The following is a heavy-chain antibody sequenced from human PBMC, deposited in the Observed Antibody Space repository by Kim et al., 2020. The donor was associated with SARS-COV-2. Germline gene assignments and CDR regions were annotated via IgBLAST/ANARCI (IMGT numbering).Heavy chain of an antibody. CDR1: GYTFTSYD. D-gene: IGHD3-9*01. Sequence: ASVKVSCKASGYTFTSYDINWVRQATGQGLEWMGWMNPNSGNTGYAQKFQGRVTMTRNTSISTAYMELSSLRSEDTAVYYCARGPMPHYDILAGYIYYYYGMDVWGQGTTVTVSS. V-gene: IGHV1-8*01. J-gene: IGHJ6*02. CDR3: ARGPMPHYDILAGYIYYYYGMDV. CDR2: MNPNSGNT.